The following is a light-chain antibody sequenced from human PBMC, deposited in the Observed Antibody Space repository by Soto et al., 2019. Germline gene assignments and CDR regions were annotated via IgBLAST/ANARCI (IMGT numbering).Light chain of an antibody. CDR2: KAS. CDR3: HQYYDHPYT. J-gene: IGKJ2*01. V-gene: IGKV1-5*03. CDR1: QSIHSW. Sequence: DFQMTQSPSTLSASVGDRVTITCRASQSIHSWLAWYQLKPGRAPKLLMYKASTLETGVPSRFSGSGSGTEFTLTISSVQPVDFGAYYCHQYYDHPYTFGQGTK.